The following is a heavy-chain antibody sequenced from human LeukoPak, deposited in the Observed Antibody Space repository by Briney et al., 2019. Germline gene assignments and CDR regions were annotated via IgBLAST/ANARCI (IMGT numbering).Heavy chain of an antibody. Sequence: SETLSLTCTVYGVSFSGYYWSWIRQPPGKGLEWIGEINHNGNTNYNPSLESRVTISVDTSKNQFSLKLSSVTAADTAVYYCAKALGSSVTHYYMDVWGKGTTVTVSS. D-gene: IGHD6-6*01. J-gene: IGHJ6*03. CDR3: AKALGSSVTHYYMDV. CDR1: GVSFSGYY. CDR2: INHNGNT. V-gene: IGHV4-34*01.